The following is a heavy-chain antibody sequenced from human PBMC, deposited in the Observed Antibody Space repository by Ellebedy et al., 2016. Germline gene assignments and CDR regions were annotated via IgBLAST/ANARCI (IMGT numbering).Heavy chain of an antibody. CDR2: IYYSGST. CDR3: AREDSSSWYVHPDY. D-gene: IGHD6-13*01. CDR1: GGSISSGGYY. J-gene: IGHJ4*02. Sequence: SETLSLXCTVSGGSISSGGYYWSWIRQHPGKGLEWIGYIYYSGSTYYNPSLKSRVTISVDTSKNQFSLKLSSVTAADTAVYYCAREDSSSWYVHPDYWGQGTLVTVSS. V-gene: IGHV4-31*03.